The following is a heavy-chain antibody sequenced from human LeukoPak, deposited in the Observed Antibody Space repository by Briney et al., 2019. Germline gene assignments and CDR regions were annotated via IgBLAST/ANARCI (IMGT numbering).Heavy chain of an antibody. CDR1: GFTFDDYA. CDR2: ISGDGGST. Sequence: GGSLRLSCAASGFTFDDYAMHWVRQAPGTGLERVSLISGDGGSTYYADSVKGRFTISRDNSKNSLYLQMNSLRTEDTALYYCAKDMYYYDSSAFDYWGQGTLVTVSS. V-gene: IGHV3-43*02. J-gene: IGHJ4*02. CDR3: AKDMYYYDSSAFDY. D-gene: IGHD3-22*01.